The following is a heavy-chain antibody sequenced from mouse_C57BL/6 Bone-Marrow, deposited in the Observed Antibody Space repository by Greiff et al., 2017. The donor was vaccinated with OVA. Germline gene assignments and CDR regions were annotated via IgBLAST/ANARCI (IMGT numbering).Heavy chain of an antibody. Sequence: VKLMESGPGLVAPSQSLSITCTVSGFSLTSYAISWVRQPPGKGLEWLGVIWTGGGTNYNSALKSRLSISKDNSKSQVFLKMNSLQTDDTARYYCARGDDYENYYAMDYWGQGTSVTVSS. D-gene: IGHD2-4*01. CDR2: IWTGGGT. CDR1: GFSLTSYA. J-gene: IGHJ4*01. V-gene: IGHV2-9-1*01. CDR3: ARGDDYENYYAMDY.